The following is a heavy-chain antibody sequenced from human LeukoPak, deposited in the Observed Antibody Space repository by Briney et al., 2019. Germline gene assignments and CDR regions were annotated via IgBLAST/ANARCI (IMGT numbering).Heavy chain of an antibody. CDR1: GFTFSNYS. J-gene: IGHJ4*02. D-gene: IGHD2-2*01. V-gene: IGHV3-23*01. CDR3: AKDRPCTTCSPSDY. CDR2: IGSSGTTT. Sequence: GGSLRLSCAASGFTFSNYSMSWVRQAPGKGLEWVSSIGSSGTTTYYADTVKGRFTISRDNSKNTLYLQMNSLRAEDTAVYYCAKDRPCTTCSPSDYWGQGTLVTVSS.